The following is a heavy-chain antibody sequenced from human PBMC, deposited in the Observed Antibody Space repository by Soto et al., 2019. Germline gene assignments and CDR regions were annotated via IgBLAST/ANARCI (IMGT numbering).Heavy chain of an antibody. CDR1: GYTFTGYG. D-gene: IGHD3-22*01. CDR3: AIDSSGYYHFDY. J-gene: IGHJ4*02. CDR2: ISAYNGNT. V-gene: IGHV1-18*01. Sequence: ASVKVSCKASGYTFTGYGISWVRQAPGQGLEWMGWISAYNGNTNYAQKLQGRVTMTTDTSTSTAYMELRSLRSDDTAVYYCAIDSSGYYHFDYWGQGTLVTVSS.